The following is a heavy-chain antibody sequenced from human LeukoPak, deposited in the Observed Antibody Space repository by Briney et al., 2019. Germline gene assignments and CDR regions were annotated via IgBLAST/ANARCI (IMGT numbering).Heavy chain of an antibody. CDR3: AGRRVLDASFDY. J-gene: IGHJ4*02. V-gene: IGHV3-66*02. CDR2: IYSGDNT. CDR1: GFTVSNNY. D-gene: IGHD3-16*01. Sequence: GGSLRLSCAASGFTVSNNYMSRVRQAPGKGLEWVSVIYSGDNTYYVESVKGRFTISRDNSKNKLFLQMNRLRAEDTAVYYCAGRRVLDASFDYWGQGTLVTVSS.